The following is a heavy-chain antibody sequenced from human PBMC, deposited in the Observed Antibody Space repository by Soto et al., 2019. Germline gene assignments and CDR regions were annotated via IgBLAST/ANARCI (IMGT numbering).Heavy chain of an antibody. CDR2: INHSGST. J-gene: IGHJ6*02. CDR1: GGSFSGYY. D-gene: IGHD3-9*01. Sequence: SETLSLTCAVYGGSFSGYYWSWIRQPPGKGLEWIGEINHSGSTNYNPSLKSRVTISVDTSKNQFSLKLSSVTAADTAVYYCARDGKYYDILTGPKKQYGMDVWGQGTTVTVSS. CDR3: ARDGKYYDILTGPKKQYGMDV. V-gene: IGHV4-34*01.